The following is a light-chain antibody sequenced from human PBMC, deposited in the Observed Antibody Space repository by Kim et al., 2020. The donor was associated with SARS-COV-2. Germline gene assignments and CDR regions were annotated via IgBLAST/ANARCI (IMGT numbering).Light chain of an antibody. J-gene: IGLJ3*02. CDR3: RSYTGDLSGWV. Sequence: QSVLTQPASVSGAPGQWVTMSCTGSSCNIGAGYDVHWYQQLPGTAPKLLVYGNTNRPSGVPDRFSGSKSDNSASLAISGLQAEDEADYYCRSYTGDLSGWVFGGGTKLTVL. V-gene: IGLV1-40*01. CDR1: SCNIGAGYD. CDR2: GNT.